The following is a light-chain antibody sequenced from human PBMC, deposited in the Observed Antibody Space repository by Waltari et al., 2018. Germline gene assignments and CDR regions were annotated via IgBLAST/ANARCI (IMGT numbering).Light chain of an antibody. V-gene: IGKV3-20*01. CDR3: QHYVRLPAT. Sequence: EILLTKSPGTLSLSPGERATLSCRASQSVTRALAWYQQKPGQAPRLLIDDTSKRATGLPDRFSGSGSGTDFSLTISRLEPEDFAVYYCQHYVRLPATFGQGTKVEIK. CDR1: QSVTRAL. J-gene: IGKJ1*01. CDR2: DTS.